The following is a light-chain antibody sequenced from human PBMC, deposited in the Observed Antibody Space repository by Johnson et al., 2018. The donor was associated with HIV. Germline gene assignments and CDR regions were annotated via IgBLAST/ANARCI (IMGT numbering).Light chain of an antibody. Sequence: QSVLTQPPSVSAAPGQKVTISCSGSSSNIGNNYVSWYQQLPGTVPKLLIYDNNKRPSGIPDRFSGSKSGTSATLGITGLQTGDEADYYCGTFDSSLSAGGFAFGTGTKVAVL. CDR3: GTFDSSLSAGGFA. V-gene: IGLV1-51*01. CDR2: DNN. J-gene: IGLJ1*01. CDR1: SSNIGNNY.